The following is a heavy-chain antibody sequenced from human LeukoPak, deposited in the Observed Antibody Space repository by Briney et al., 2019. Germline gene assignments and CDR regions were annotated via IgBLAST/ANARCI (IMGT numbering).Heavy chain of an antibody. V-gene: IGHV1-8*03. Sequence: ASVKVSCTASGYTFTSYDINWVRRATGQGLEWMGWMNPNSGNTGYAQKFQGRVTITRNTSISTAYMELSSLRSEDTAVYYCARGKRSYIAARSLDYWGQGTLVTVSS. CDR3: ARGKRSYIAARSLDY. CDR2: MNPNSGNT. D-gene: IGHD6-6*01. CDR1: GYTFTSYD. J-gene: IGHJ4*02.